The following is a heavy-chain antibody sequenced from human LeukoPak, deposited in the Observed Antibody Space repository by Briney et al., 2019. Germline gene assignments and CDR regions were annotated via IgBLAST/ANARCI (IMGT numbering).Heavy chain of an antibody. V-gene: IGHV3-15*05. CDR2: IKSKTDGGTT. J-gene: IGHJ6*02. Sequence: GGSLRLSCAASGFTFSNAWMSWVRQAPGKGLEWVGRIKSKTDGGTTDYAAPVKGRFTISRDNAKNTLYLQMNSLRAEDTAVYYCARGYNMDVWGQGTTVTVSS. D-gene: IGHD5-24*01. CDR3: ARGYNMDV. CDR1: GFTFSNAW.